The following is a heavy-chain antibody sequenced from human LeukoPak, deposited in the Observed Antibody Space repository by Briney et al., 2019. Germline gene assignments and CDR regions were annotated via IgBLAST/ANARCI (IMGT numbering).Heavy chain of an antibody. J-gene: IGHJ6*02. CDR1: GFTFGSYA. CDR3: VKDYYDSSGYYSMLSKYYYYGMDV. D-gene: IGHD3-22*01. Sequence: PGGSLRLSCSASGFTFGSYAMHWVRQAPGKGLEYVSAISSNGGSTYYADSVKGRFTISRDNSKNTLYLQMSSLRAEDTAVYYCVKDYYDSSGYYSMLSKYYYYGMDVWGQGTTVTVSS. V-gene: IGHV3-64D*09. CDR2: ISSNGGST.